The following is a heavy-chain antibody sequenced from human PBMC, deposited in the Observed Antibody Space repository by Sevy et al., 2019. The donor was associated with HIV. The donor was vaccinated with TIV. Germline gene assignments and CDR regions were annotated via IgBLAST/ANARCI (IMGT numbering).Heavy chain of an antibody. J-gene: IGHJ6*02. CDR2: IGTAGDT. D-gene: IGHD3-10*01. CDR1: GFTFSSYD. Sequence: GGSLRLSCAASGFTFSSYDMHWVRQATGKGLEWVSAIGTAGDTYYPGSVKGRFTISSENAKNSMYLQMNSLRAGDTAVYYCARAGTLKYPTGYGMDVWDQGTTVTVSS. CDR3: ARAGTLKYPTGYGMDV. V-gene: IGHV3-13*01.